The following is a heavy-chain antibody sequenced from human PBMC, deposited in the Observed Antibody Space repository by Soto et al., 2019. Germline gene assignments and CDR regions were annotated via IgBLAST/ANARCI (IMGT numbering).Heavy chain of an antibody. V-gene: IGHV3-15*07. CDR2: IKSKTDGGTT. CDR3: TTDDSSGYYYLDY. D-gene: IGHD3-22*01. Sequence: GGSLRLSCAASGFTFSSGWMNWFRQAPGKGLEWVGRIKSKTDGGTTDDAAPVTGRFTISRDDSKNTLYLQMNSLKTEYTAVYYCTTDDSSGYYYLDYCGQGTLVTV. J-gene: IGHJ4*02. CDR1: GFTFSSGW.